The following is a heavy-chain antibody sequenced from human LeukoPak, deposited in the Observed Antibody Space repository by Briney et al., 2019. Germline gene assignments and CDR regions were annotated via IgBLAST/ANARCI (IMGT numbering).Heavy chain of an antibody. CDR1: GGSYTPCY. CDR3: ARRAPYDSSNTYYFDY. V-gene: IGHV4-59*12. CDR2: ISYSGST. Sequence: SETLSLTCTVSGGSYTPCYWSWIRQPPGKGLEWIGHISYSGSTNYNPSLKSRVTISIDTSKNHFSLKLSSVTAADTAVYYCARRAPYDSSNTYYFDYWGQGTLVTVSS. D-gene: IGHD3-22*01. J-gene: IGHJ4*02.